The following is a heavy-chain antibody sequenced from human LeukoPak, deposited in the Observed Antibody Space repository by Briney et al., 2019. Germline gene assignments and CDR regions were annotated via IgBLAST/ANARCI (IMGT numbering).Heavy chain of an antibody. CDR2: ISSSGSTI. Sequence: PGGSLRLSCAASGFTFSDYYMSWIRQAPGKGLEWVSYISSSGSTIYYADSVKGRFTISRDNAKNSLYLQMNSLRAEDTAVYYCARVGRVVVAGVSYDAFDIWGQGAMVTVSS. D-gene: IGHD2-15*01. CDR3: ARVGRVVVAGVSYDAFDI. CDR1: GFTFSDYY. V-gene: IGHV3-11*01. J-gene: IGHJ3*02.